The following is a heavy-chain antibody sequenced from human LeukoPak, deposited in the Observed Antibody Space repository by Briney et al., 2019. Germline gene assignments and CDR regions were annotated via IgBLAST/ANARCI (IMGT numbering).Heavy chain of an antibody. CDR3: ARDSSPYIAAAGTQVAQVDY. CDR1: GFTFSSYA. V-gene: IGHV3-23*01. CDR2: ISGSGGST. D-gene: IGHD6-13*01. Sequence: PGGSLRLSCAASGFTFSSYAMSWVRQAPGKGLEWVSAISGSGGSTYYADSVKGRFTISRDNSKNTLYLQMNSLRAEDTAVYYCARDSSPYIAAAGTQVAQVDYWGQGTLVTVSS. J-gene: IGHJ4*02.